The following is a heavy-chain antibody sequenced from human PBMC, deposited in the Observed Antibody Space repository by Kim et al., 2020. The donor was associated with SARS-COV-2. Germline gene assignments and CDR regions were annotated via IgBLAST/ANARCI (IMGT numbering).Heavy chain of an antibody. CDR1: GFTVSSNY. CDR3: ARDGGSSWYGNYYYGMDV. D-gene: IGHD6-13*01. V-gene: IGHV3-53*04. CDR2: IYSGGST. J-gene: IGHJ6*02. Sequence: GGSLRLSCAASGFTVSSNYMSWVRQAPGKGLEWVSVIYSGGSTYYADSVKGRFTISRHNSKNTLYLQMNSLRAEDTAVYYCARDGGSSWYGNYYYGMDVWGQGTTVTVSS.